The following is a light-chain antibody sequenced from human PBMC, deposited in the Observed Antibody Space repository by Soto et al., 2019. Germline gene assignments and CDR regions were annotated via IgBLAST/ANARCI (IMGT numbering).Light chain of an antibody. J-gene: IGLJ2*01. CDR1: RSNIGSHT. CDR3: ATWDDSLDGVV. V-gene: IGLV1-44*01. CDR2: SNT. Sequence: QSVLTQPPSASGTPGQTIAISGSGGRSNIGSHTVNWYQQLPGTAPRLLIYSNTQRPSGVPDRFSGSKSGTSASLAITGLQSDSEGDYYCATWDDSLDGVVFGGGTKLTVL.